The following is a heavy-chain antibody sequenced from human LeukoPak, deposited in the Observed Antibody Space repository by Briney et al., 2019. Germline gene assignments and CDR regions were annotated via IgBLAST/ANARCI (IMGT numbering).Heavy chain of an antibody. CDR2: IYTSGST. V-gene: IGHV4-4*07. CDR1: GGSVSSYY. Sequence: SETLSLTCTVSGGSVSSYYWSWIRQPAGKGLEWIGRIYTSGSTNYNPSLKSRVTMSVDTSKNQFSLKLSSVTAADTAVYYCVISSSFYTYDYWGQGTLVTVSS. CDR3: VISSSFYTYDY. D-gene: IGHD3-22*01. J-gene: IGHJ4*02.